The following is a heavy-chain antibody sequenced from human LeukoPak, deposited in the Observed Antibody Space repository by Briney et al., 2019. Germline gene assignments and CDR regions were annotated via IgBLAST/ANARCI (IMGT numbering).Heavy chain of an antibody. V-gene: IGHV3-23*01. CDR2: ISGSGGST. J-gene: IGHJ4*02. CDR1: GFTFSSYA. Sequence: PGGSLRLSCAASGFTFSSYAMSWVRQAPGKGLEWVSAISGSGGSTYYADSVKGRFTISRDNSKSTLYLQMNSLRAEDTAVYYCTTITMMLIHPDYWGQGTLVTVSS. CDR3: TTITMMLIHPDY. D-gene: IGHD3-22*01.